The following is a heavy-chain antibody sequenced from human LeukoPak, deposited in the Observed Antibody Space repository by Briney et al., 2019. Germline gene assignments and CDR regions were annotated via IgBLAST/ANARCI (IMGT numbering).Heavy chain of an antibody. D-gene: IGHD3-22*01. Sequence: GASVKVSCKASGYIFTSYGISWVRQAPGQGLKWMEWISVYNGNTNYPQRLQGRVTMTTDTSTTTAYMELRSLRSDDTAVYYCARDINGYYYDSHGYYPTDLWGQGTLVTVSS. CDR1: GYIFTSYG. CDR2: ISVYNGNT. J-gene: IGHJ5*02. CDR3: ARDINGYYYDSHGYYPTDL. V-gene: IGHV1-18*01.